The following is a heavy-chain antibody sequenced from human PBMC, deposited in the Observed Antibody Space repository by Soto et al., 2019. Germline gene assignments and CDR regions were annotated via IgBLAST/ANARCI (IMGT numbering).Heavy chain of an antibody. CDR1: GGSISSGIYY. J-gene: IGHJ4*02. V-gene: IGHV4-31*03. CDR3: ARVARGRVVGATPPCFDY. CDR2: IDYSGST. Sequence: QVQLQESGPGLVKPSQTLSLTCTVSGGSISSGIYYWSWIRQNPGKGLEWIGHIDYSGSTYYNPSLKSRVSISVDTSKNQFSLKLTSVTAADTAVYYCARVARGRVVGATPPCFDYWGQGTLVTVSS. D-gene: IGHD1-26*01.